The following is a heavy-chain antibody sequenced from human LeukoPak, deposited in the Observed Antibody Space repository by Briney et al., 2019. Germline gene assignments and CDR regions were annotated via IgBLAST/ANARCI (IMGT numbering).Heavy chain of an antibody. CDR1: GFIVSGNY. V-gene: IGHV3-66*01. CDR2: LYGGGNT. D-gene: IGHD2-21*02. CDR3: ARGLSESGSDCCPFKY. Sequence: GGSLRLSCAASGFIVSGNYMTWVRQAPGKGLEWVSTLYGGGNTYYADSVKGRFTISRDNSKNTLYLQMNSLRAEDTAVYYCARGLSESGSDCCPFKYWGQGILVTVSS. J-gene: IGHJ4*02.